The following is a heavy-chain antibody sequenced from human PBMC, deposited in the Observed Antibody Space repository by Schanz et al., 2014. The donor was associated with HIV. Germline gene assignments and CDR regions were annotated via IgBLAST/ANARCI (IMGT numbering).Heavy chain of an antibody. CDR1: GFTFSSYG. CDR3: ARRLALGGLIVSGAAEGMDV. Sequence: VQLVESGGGVVQPGRSLRLSCAASGFTFSSYGMHWVRQAPGKGLDWVAIIWNDGSNKYYGDSVKGRFTISRDNSKNTVYLQMNSLRAEDTAVYYCARRLALGGLIVSGAAEGMDVWGQGTTVTVSS. D-gene: IGHD3-16*02. V-gene: IGHV3-33*01. CDR2: IWNDGSNK. J-gene: IGHJ6*02.